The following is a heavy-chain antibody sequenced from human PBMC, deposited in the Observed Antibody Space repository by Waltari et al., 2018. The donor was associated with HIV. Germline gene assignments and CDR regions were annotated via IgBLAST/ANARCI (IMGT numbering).Heavy chain of an antibody. CDR2: IDPKSGGT. D-gene: IGHD1-1*01. V-gene: IGHV1-2*02. Sequence: QVQLVQSGAEVKKPGASVKVSCKASGYNFAGYYIHWVRQATGQGLEWMGWIDPKSGGTKYAQKFQGRVTMTRDTSISTAYMELSRLRSDDTAVYYCVRGTLTLDYWGQGTLVTVSS. CDR1: GYNFAGYY. J-gene: IGHJ4*02. CDR3: VRGTLTLDY.